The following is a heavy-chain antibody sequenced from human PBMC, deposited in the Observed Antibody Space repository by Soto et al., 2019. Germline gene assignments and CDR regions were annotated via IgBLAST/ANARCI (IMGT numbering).Heavy chain of an antibody. CDR3: ARAPYYYGSGTNHFDY. CDR1: GFTFSSYG. V-gene: IGHV3-33*01. J-gene: IGHJ4*02. D-gene: IGHD3-10*01. Sequence: QVQLVESGGGVVQPGRSLRLSCAASGFTFSSYGMHWVRQAPGKGLEWVAVIWYDGSNKYYADSVKGRFTISRDNSKNTLYLQMNSLRAEDTAVYYCARAPYYYGSGTNHFDYWGQGTLVTVSS. CDR2: IWYDGSNK.